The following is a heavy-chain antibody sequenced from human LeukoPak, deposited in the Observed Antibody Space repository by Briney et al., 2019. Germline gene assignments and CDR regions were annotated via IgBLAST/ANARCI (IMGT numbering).Heavy chain of an antibody. CDR1: GFIFSRYG. Sequence: QSGGSLRLSCAASGFIFSRYGMSWVRQAPGKGLVWVSRINSDGSSTSYADSVKGRFTISRDNAKNTLYLQMNSLRAEDTAVYYCARVYYYDSSGYYFDAFDIWGQGTMVTVSS. CDR2: INSDGSST. V-gene: IGHV3-74*01. CDR3: ARVYYYDSSGYYFDAFDI. J-gene: IGHJ3*02. D-gene: IGHD3-22*01.